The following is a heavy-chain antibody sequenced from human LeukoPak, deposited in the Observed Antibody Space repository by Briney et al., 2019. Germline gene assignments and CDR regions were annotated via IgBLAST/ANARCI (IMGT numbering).Heavy chain of an antibody. J-gene: IGHJ4*02. Sequence: SQTLSLTCAVSGGSISSGGYSWSWIRQPPGKGLEWIGYIYYSGSTYYNPSLKSRVTISVDTSKNQFSLKLSSVTAADTAVYYCARDGTLSSSSGPADYWGQGTLVTVSS. CDR1: GGSISSGGYS. CDR3: ARDGTLSSSSGPADY. D-gene: IGHD6-6*01. V-gene: IGHV4-30-4*07. CDR2: IYYSGST.